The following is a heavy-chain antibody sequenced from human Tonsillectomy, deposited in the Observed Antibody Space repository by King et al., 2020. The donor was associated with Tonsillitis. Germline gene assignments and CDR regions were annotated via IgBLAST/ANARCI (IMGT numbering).Heavy chain of an antibody. CDR1: GFTFSSYG. Sequence: VQLVESGGGVVQPGRSLRLSCAASGFTFSSYGMHWVRQATGKGLEWVAVISYDGSNKYYADSVKGRFTISRDNSKNTLYLQMNSLRAEDTAVYYCAKDLFTYRSGGYFGGDDWGQGTLVTVSS. D-gene: IGHD1-26*01. CDR2: ISYDGSNK. V-gene: IGHV3-30*18. CDR3: AKDLFTYRSGGYFGGDD. J-gene: IGHJ4*02.